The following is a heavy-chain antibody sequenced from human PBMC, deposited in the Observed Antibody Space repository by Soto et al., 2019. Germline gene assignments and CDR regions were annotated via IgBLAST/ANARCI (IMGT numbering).Heavy chain of an antibody. J-gene: IGHJ3*01. CDR2: IYSGGTT. D-gene: IGHD3-3*01. CDR1: GFTVIRDY. CDR3: ARSTEWNAFDL. Sequence: EEQLVETGGGLIQPGGSLRLSCAVPGFTVIRDYMNWVRQAPGKGLEWVSVIYSGGTTYHADSVKGRFTISRDNSGNTLFLQMNSLRAEDTAMYYCARSTEWNAFDLWGQGTMVTVSS. V-gene: IGHV3-53*02.